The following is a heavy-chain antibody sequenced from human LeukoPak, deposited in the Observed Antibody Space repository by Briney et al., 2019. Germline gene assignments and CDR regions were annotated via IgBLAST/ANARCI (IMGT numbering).Heavy chain of an antibody. CDR2: INTDGSSA. CDR3: ARGSQSTWGFFAY. J-gene: IGHJ4*02. V-gene: IGHV3-74*01. CDR1: GFTFTTYW. Sequence: PGGSLRLSCAASGFTFTTYWMHWVRQAPGKGLVWISRINTDGSSASYADSVKGRFTISRDTAKNTLYLQMNSLRAEDTAVYYCARGSQSTWGFFAYWGQGTRVTVSS. D-gene: IGHD1-1*01.